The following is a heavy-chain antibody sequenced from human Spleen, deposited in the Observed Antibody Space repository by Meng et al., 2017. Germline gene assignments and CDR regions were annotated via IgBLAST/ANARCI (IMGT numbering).Heavy chain of an antibody. CDR3: ATDPNGGYITYY. J-gene: IGHJ4*01. Sequence: QVQPVQSGAEVKKPGASVKVSCKASGHTFTSYGFNWVRQAPGHGLEWMGWISASEGNTKYAQKFQGRVTMTTDTSTSTVYMELRSLRSDDTAIYYCATDPNGGYITYYWGHGTLVTVSS. CDR2: ISASEGNT. V-gene: IGHV1-18*04. D-gene: IGHD2-8*01. CDR1: GHTFTSYG.